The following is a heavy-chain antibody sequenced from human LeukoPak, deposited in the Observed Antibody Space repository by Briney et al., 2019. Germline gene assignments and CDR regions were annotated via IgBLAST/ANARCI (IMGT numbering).Heavy chain of an antibody. CDR2: IYSGGST. CDR1: GFTVSSNY. J-gene: IGHJ4*02. V-gene: IGHV3-66*01. CDR3: ATSILSYCSSTSCPPDY. D-gene: IGHD2-2*01. Sequence: QPGGSLRLSCAASGFTVSSNYMSWVRQAPGKGLEWVSVIYSGGSTYYADSVKGRFTISRDNSKNTLYLQMNSLRAEDTAVYYCATSILSYCSSTSCPPDYWGQGTLVTVSS.